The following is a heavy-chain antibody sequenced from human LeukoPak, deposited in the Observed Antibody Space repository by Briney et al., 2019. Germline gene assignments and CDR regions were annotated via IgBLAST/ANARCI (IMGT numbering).Heavy chain of an antibody. CDR2: IIPIFGTA. J-gene: IGHJ6*03. CDR1: GGTFSSYA. D-gene: IGHD5-24*01. Sequence: SVKVSCKASGGTFSSYAISWVRQAPGQGLEWMGGIIPIFGTANYAQKFQGRVTITTDESTSTAYMELSSLRSEDTAVYYCATVEMAAFYYYYMDVWGKGTTVTVSS. CDR3: ATVEMAAFYYYYMDV. V-gene: IGHV1-69*05.